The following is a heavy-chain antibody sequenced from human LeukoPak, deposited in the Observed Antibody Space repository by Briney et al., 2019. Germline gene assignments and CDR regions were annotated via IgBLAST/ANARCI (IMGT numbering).Heavy chain of an antibody. V-gene: IGHV1-2*02. D-gene: IGHD2-2*01. Sequence: ASVKVSCKASGYTFTSYGISWVRQAPGQGLEWMGWINPNSGGTNYAQKFQGRVTMTRDTSISTAYMELSRLRSDDTAVYYCARESYQLLSDYWGQGTLVTVSS. CDR2: INPNSGGT. J-gene: IGHJ4*02. CDR1: GYTFTSYG. CDR3: ARESYQLLSDY.